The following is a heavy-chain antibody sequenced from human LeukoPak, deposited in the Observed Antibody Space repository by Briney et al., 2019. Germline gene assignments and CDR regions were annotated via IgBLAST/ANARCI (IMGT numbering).Heavy chain of an antibody. Sequence: PSETLSLTCTVSGGSISGYYWSWIRQPPGKGLEWIGYIFYSGSTNYNPSLKSRVTLSVDTSKNQFSLKLSSVTAADTAVYYCARTYYGSGSLYYYYYYMDVWGKGTTVTVSS. J-gene: IGHJ6*03. D-gene: IGHD3-10*01. CDR3: ARTYYGSGSLYYYYYYMDV. CDR2: IFYSGST. V-gene: IGHV4-59*01. CDR1: GGSISGYY.